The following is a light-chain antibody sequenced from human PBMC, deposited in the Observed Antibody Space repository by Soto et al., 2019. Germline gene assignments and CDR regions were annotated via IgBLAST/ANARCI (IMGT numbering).Light chain of an antibody. V-gene: IGKV3-15*01. J-gene: IGKJ5*01. CDR1: QSVRSN. CDR2: GAS. Sequence: DIVMTQSTATLSVSPGERATLSCRSSQSVRSNLAWYQQKPGQAPRLLIYGASTRATGIPARFSGSGSGTEFTLTISSLQSEDFAVYDCQQYNNWPPITFGQGT. CDR3: QQYNNWPPIT.